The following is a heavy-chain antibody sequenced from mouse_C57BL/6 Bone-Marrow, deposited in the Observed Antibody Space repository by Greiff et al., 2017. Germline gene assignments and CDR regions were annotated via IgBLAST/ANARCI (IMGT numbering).Heavy chain of an antibody. Sequence: QVQLQQPGAELVKPGASVKMSCKASGYTFTGYWITWLKQRPGQGLEWIGDIYPTSGRTNYNEKLKSKAILTVDTSSNTAYMQLSSLTSEDSAVFYCARSGPLGRSFDYWGQGTTLTVSS. V-gene: IGHV1-55*01. D-gene: IGHD4-1*01. CDR2: IYPTSGRT. CDR3: ARSGPLGRSFDY. CDR1: GYTFTGYW. J-gene: IGHJ2*01.